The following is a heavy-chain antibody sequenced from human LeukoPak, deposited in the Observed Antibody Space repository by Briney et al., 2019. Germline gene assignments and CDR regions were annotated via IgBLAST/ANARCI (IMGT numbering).Heavy chain of an antibody. CDR2: ITNTGDT. J-gene: IGHJ4*02. CDR3: ARAPYIRPWYQLSRGEDY. D-gene: IGHD2-2*01. CDR1: GGSFNGYF. V-gene: IGHV4-34*01. Sequence: PSETLSLTCAVSGGSFNGYFWTWIRQPPGKALEWIGEITNTGDTTYNPSLRNRLTIAVDTSKRQFSLRLTSVTAADTAMYYCARAPYIRPWYQLSRGEDYWGQGSMVTVST.